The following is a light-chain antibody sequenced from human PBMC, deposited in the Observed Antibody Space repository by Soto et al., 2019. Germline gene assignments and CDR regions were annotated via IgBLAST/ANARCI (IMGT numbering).Light chain of an antibody. Sequence: QSALTQPPSASGSPGQSVAISCTGTSSDVGGYNYVSWYQQHTGKAPKLMIYEVNKRPSGVPDRFSGSKSGNTASLTVSGLQAEDEADYYCSSYAGSRNVFGTGTKLTVL. CDR2: EVN. V-gene: IGLV2-8*01. J-gene: IGLJ1*01. CDR1: SSDVGGYNY. CDR3: SSYAGSRNV.